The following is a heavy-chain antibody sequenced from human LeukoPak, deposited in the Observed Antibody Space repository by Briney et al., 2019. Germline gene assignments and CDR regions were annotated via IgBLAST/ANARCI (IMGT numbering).Heavy chain of an antibody. V-gene: IGHV4-59*08. J-gene: IGHJ4*02. CDR2: VYYIASA. CDR3: ARHEKLGQFDY. D-gene: IGHD3-10*01. CDR1: SGSISSYY. Sequence: PSETLSLTCTVSSGSISSYYWSWIRQPPGKGREWIGYVYYIASANYNPSLKSRVTISVDTSKNQFSLKLSSVTAADTAVYYCARHEKLGQFDYWGQRTLVTVSS.